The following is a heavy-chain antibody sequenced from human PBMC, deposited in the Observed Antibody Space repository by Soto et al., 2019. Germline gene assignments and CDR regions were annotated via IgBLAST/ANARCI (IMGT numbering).Heavy chain of an antibody. CDR2: IYNSGSA. D-gene: IGHD6-19*01. Sequence: TSETLSLTRTVSWGTISSYYWSWIRQPPGKGLEWIGYIYNSGSANYNPSLTSRITLSVDTSKNQLSLKLSSVTAADTAVYYCARPAVTGFLNAFDVWGQGTMVTVSS. CDR3: ARPAVTGFLNAFDV. J-gene: IGHJ3*01. CDR1: WGTISSYY. V-gene: IGHV4-59*08.